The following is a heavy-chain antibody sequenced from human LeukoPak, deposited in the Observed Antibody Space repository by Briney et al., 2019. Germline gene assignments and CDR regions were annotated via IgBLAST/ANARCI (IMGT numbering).Heavy chain of an antibody. CDR1: GFTFDDYA. V-gene: IGHV3-9*03. J-gene: IGHJ4*02. CDR3: AKDIRVASAGTGGVFDY. Sequence: GGSLRLSCAASGFTFDDYAVHWVRQAPGKGLEWVSGISWNSVNIGYADSVKGRFTISRDNAKNSLYLQMNSLRAEDMALYYCAKDIRVASAGTGGVFDYWGQGTLVTVSS. D-gene: IGHD6-13*01. CDR2: ISWNSVNI.